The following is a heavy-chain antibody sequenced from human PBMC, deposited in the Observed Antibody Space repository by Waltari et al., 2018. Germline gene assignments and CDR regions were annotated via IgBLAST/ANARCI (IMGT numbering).Heavy chain of an antibody. V-gene: IGHV4-39*01. J-gene: IGHJ5*02. D-gene: IGHD5-12*01. CDR2: MYYSGTT. CDR1: GGSINRSSYY. CDR3: ARHWKRNGYRFDP. Sequence: QLLLQESGPGLVTPSETLSLTCTVSGGSINRSSYYWGWVRQSPGKGSEWLGSMYYSGTTYYNPTLESRLTRSGDTSKNQFSLRLSSVTAADTAVYYCARHWKRNGYRFDPWGQGTRVTVSS.